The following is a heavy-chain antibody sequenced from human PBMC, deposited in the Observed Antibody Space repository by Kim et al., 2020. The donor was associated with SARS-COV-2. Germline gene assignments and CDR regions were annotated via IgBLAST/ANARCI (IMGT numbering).Heavy chain of an antibody. D-gene: IGHD6-6*01. Sequence: SQTLSLTCAISGDSVSSNSAAWNWIRQSPSRGLEWLGRTYYRSKWYNDYAVSVKSRITINPDTSKNQFSLQLNSVTPEDTAVYYCARDMAARRRGHGFDAFDIWGQGTMVTVSS. CDR3: ARDMAARRRGHGFDAFDI. CDR1: GDSVSSNSAA. CDR2: TYYRSKWYN. V-gene: IGHV6-1*01. J-gene: IGHJ3*02.